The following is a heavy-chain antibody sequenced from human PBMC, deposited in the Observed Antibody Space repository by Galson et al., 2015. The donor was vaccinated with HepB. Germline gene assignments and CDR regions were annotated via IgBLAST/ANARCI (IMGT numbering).Heavy chain of an antibody. V-gene: IGHV3-30*18. CDR2: ISYDGSNK. CDR1: GFTFSSYG. D-gene: IGHD5-18*01. CDR3: AKYLSYGWGLDAFDI. J-gene: IGHJ3*02. Sequence: SLRLSCAASGFTFSSYGMHWVRQAPGKGLEWVAVISYDGSNKYYADSVKGRFTISRDNSKNTLYLQMNRLRAEDTAVYYCAKYLSYGWGLDAFDIWGPGTMVPVSS.